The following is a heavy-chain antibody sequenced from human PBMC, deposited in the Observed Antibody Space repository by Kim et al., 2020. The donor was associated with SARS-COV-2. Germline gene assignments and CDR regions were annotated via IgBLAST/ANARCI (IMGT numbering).Heavy chain of an antibody. J-gene: IGHJ3*02. CDR3: ARTLTDFWSGYYTGPDAFDI. Sequence: GESLKISCKGSGYSFTSYWIGWVRQMPGKGLEWMGIIYPGDSDTRYSPSFQGQVTISADKSINTAYLQWSSLKASDTAMYYCARTLTDFWSGYYTGPDAFDIWGQGTMVNVSS. D-gene: IGHD3-3*01. CDR1: GYSFTSYW. CDR2: IYPGDSDT. V-gene: IGHV5-51*01.